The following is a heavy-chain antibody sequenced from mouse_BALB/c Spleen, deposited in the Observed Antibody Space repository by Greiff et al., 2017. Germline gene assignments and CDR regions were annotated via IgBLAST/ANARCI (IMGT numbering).Heavy chain of an antibody. V-gene: IGHV4-1*02. J-gene: IGHJ2*01. CDR1: GFDFSRYW. D-gene: IGHD1-1*01. Sequence: EVKVVESGGGLVQPGGSLKLSCAASGFDFSRYWMSWVRQAPGKGLEWIGEINPDSSTINYTPSLKDKFIISRDNAKNTLYLQMSKVRSEDTALYYCARPYYYGSSWGFDYWGQGTTLTVSS. CDR2: INPDSSTI. CDR3: ARPYYYGSSWGFDY.